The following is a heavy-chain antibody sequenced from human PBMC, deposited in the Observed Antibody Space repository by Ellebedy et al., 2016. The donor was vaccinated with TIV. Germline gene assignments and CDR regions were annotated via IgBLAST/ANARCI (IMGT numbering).Heavy chain of an antibody. V-gene: IGHV5-51*01. CDR2: IYLGDSDT. CDR3: ARRTGVAVGSTPFDN. Sequence: GGSLRLSCKGSGYIFTSDWIAWVRQMPGKGLEWMGIIYLGDSDTRYSPSFQGQVTISTDKSISTAYLQGSSLKAADTAMYYCARRTGVAVGSTPFDNWGQGTLVTVSS. CDR1: GYIFTSDW. D-gene: IGHD1-26*01. J-gene: IGHJ4*02.